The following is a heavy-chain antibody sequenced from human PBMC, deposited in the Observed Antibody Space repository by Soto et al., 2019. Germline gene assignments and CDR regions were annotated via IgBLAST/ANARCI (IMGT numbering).Heavy chain of an antibody. D-gene: IGHD3-3*01. J-gene: IGHJ4*02. CDR2: IKYDGSEK. V-gene: IGHV3-7*03. CDR3: VRDVGPITIFGEALSGYFDS. Sequence: ELQLVESGGGLVQPGGSLRLSCAASGFAFHNYWMSWVRQAPGKGPEWVASIKYDGSEKYYVDSVKGRFTVSRDNAKNSLSMHLKSLRADDTAVYYCVRDVGPITIFGEALSGYFDSWGQGTLVTVSS. CDR1: GFAFHNYW.